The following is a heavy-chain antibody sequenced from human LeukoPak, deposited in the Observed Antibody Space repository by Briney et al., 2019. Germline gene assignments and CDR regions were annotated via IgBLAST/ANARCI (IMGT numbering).Heavy chain of an antibody. CDR3: ARTYDFGRGPPGDAFDN. D-gene: IGHD3-3*01. Sequence: PGGSLRLSCAASGFTFTMFGMNWVRQAPGKGLEWVSYIDGHSGFIYYADSVQGRFTISRDNAKDSVFLQMNGLRVDDTAVYYCARTYDFGRGPPGDAFDNWGQGTLVTVPS. J-gene: IGHJ3*02. CDR1: GFTFTMFG. CDR2: IDGHSGFI. V-gene: IGHV3-48*01.